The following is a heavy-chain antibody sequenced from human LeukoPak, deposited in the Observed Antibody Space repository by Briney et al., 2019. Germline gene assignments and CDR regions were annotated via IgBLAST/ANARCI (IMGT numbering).Heavy chain of an antibody. J-gene: IGHJ6*02. CDR2: ISAYNGNT. CDR1: GYTFTSYG. Sequence: ASVKVSCKASGYTFTSYGISWVRQAPGQGREWMGWISAYNGNTNYAQKLQGRVTMTTDTSTSTAYMELRSLRSDDTAVYYCAREHRLDYYDSSGIDYYYGMDVWGQGTTVTVSS. CDR3: AREHRLDYYDSSGIDYYYGMDV. D-gene: IGHD3-22*01. V-gene: IGHV1-18*01.